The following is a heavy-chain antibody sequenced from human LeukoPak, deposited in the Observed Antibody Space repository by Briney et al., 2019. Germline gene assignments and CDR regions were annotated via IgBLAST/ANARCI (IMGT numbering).Heavy chain of an antibody. J-gene: IGHJ4*01. V-gene: IGHV3-11*04. CDR3: VGGPDYYYDSSGSFDY. CDR2: ISNSANTI. Sequence: GGSLRLSCAVSGFTFSDHYFAWIRQAPGKGLEWISYISNSANTIYYADSVRGRFTISRDNAKNSLFLQMNSLRVEDTAVYYCVGGPDYYYDSSGSFDYWGHGTLVTVSS. CDR1: GFTFSDHY. D-gene: IGHD3-22*01.